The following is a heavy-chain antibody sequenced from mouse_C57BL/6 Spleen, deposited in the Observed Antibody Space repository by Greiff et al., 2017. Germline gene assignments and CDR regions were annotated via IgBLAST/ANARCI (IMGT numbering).Heavy chain of an antibody. J-gene: IGHJ4*01. CDR1: GYTFTSYW. V-gene: IGHV1-64*01. CDR3: ARGYGSSFYAMDY. Sequence: VQLQQPGAELVKPGASVKLSCKASGYTFTSYWMHWVKQRPGQGLEWIGMIHPNSGSTNYNEKFKSKATLTVDKSSSTAYMQLSILTSEDSAVYYCARGYGSSFYAMDYWGQGTSVTVSS. D-gene: IGHD1-1*01. CDR2: IHPNSGST.